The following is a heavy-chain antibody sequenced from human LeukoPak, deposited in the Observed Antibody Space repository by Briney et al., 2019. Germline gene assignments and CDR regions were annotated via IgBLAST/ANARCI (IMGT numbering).Heavy chain of an antibody. V-gene: IGHV4-34*01. D-gene: IGHD3-16*02. Sequence: XXYXXWIRQPPXXGLEWIGEINHSGSTNYNPSLKSRVTISVDTSKNQFSLKLSSVTAADTAVYYCARGHFYDYIWGSYRPDAFDIWGQGTMVTVSS. CDR2: INHSGST. CDR1: XXY. J-gene: IGHJ3*02. CDR3: ARGHFYDYIWGSYRPDAFDI.